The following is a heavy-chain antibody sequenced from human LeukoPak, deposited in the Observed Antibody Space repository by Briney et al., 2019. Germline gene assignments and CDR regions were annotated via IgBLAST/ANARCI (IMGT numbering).Heavy chain of an antibody. J-gene: IGHJ4*02. D-gene: IGHD3-3*01. CDR2: IYWNDDK. Sequence: ASGPTLVKPTQTLTLTCTFSGFSLSTSGVGVGWIRQPPGKALEWLALIYWNDDKRYSPSLKSRLTITKDTSKNQVVLTMTNMDPVDTAAYYCAHRGYYDFWSGYPTENYFDYWSQGTLVTVSS. V-gene: IGHV2-5*01. CDR1: GFSLSTSGVG. CDR3: AHRGYYDFWSGYPTENYFDY.